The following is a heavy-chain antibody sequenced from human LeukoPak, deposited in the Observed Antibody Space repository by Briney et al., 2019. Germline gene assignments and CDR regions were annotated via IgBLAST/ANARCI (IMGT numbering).Heavy chain of an antibody. Sequence: GASVKVSCKVSGYTLTELSIHWVRQAPEIGLEWMGGFDLEEDKTVYAQKFQARVTMTEDTSTDTAYMELSNLGSEDTAIYYCVGETLNYWGQGTQITVSS. J-gene: IGHJ4*01. V-gene: IGHV1-24*01. D-gene: IGHD3-16*01. CDR2: FDLEEDKT. CDR1: GYTLTELS. CDR3: VGETLNY.